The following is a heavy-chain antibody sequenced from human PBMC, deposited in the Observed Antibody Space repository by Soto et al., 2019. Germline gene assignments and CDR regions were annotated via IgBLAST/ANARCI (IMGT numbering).Heavy chain of an antibody. CDR2: IYYSGST. CDR3: ARDPSYGVDI. J-gene: IGHJ3*02. D-gene: IGHD4-17*01. CDR1: GGSISSGGYY. V-gene: IGHV4-31*03. Sequence: SETLSLTCTVSGGSISSGGYYWSWIRQHPGKGLEWIGYIYYSGSTYYNPSLKSRVTISVDTSKNQFSLKLSSVTAADTAVYYCARDPSYGVDIWGQGPMVTVSS.